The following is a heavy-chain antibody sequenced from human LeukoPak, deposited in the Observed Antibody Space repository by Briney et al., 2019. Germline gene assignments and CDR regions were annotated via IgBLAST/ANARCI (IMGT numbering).Heavy chain of an antibody. CDR2: INPNSGGT. Sequence: ASVKVSCKAPGYTFTGYYMHWVRQAPGQGLEWMGWINPNSGGTNYAQKFQGRVTMTRDTSISTAYMELSRLRSDDTAVYYCARTTGTLGEQLAPYYYYGMDVWGQGTTVTVSS. CDR3: ARTTGTLGEQLAPYYYYGMDV. D-gene: IGHD6-6*01. V-gene: IGHV1-2*02. J-gene: IGHJ6*02. CDR1: GYTFTGYY.